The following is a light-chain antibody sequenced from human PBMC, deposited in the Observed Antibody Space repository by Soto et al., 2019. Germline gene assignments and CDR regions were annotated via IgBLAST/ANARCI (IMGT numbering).Light chain of an antibody. Sequence: DIQVTQSPSFLSASVGDRVTITCRASQGINSHLAWYQPGPGNAPKLLIYAASTLQGGVPSTVSGLASGTEFSLTMTRPQTQNLATYSCQQVSSDPLILGGWSKVDTK. V-gene: IGKV1-9*01. CDR2: AAS. J-gene: IGKJ4*01. CDR1: QGINSH. CDR3: QQVSSDPLI.